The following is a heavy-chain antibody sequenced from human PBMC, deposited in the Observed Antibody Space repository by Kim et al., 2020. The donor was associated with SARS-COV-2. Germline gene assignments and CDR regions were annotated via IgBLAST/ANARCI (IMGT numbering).Heavy chain of an antibody. CDR3: ARGGLDYYDSSGYT. CDR1: GFTFSSYE. D-gene: IGHD3-22*01. V-gene: IGHV3-48*03. J-gene: IGHJ1*01. Sequence: GGSLRLSCAASGFTFSSYEMNWVRQAPGKGLEWVSYISSSGSTIYYADSVKGRFTISRDNAKNSLYLQMNSLRAEDTAVYYCARGGLDYYDSSGYTWGQGTLVTVSS. CDR2: ISSSGSTI.